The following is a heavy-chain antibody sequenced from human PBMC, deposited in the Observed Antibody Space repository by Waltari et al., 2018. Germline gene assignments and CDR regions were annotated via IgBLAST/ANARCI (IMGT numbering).Heavy chain of an antibody. CDR1: NFNISMGYY. V-gene: IGHV4-38-2*02. Sequence: QVQLQESGPGLVKLSETLSLTGAVPNFNISMGYYWGCTRQPPGTGLEWIGSMYYRGTTYYNPSLKGRVTISVDTSKNNLFLNLNSVTAADTAVYYCARDVEGDGVLYGSPRRFDYWGQGILVTVSS. D-gene: IGHD3-10*01. CDR2: MYYRGTT. J-gene: IGHJ4*02. CDR3: ARDVEGDGVLYGSPRRFDY.